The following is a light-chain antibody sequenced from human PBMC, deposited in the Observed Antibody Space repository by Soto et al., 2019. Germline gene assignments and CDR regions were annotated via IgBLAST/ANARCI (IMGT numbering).Light chain of an antibody. V-gene: IGKV3-15*01. CDR3: QQYNNWAPTWP. J-gene: IGKJ1*01. CDR2: GAS. CDR1: QSVISN. Sequence: EIVMTQSPATLSVSPGERATLSCRASQSVISNLSWYQQKPGQAPRRLIYGASTRATGIPARFRCNGSGTQIHLNISRMQAEDFAVYYCQQYNNWAPTWPFGQGTKMEIK.